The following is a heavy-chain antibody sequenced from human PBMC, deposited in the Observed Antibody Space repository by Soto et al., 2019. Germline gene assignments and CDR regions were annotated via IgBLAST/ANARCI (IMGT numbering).Heavy chain of an antibody. J-gene: IGHJ4*02. CDR1: GGSTSSGDYY. V-gene: IGHV4-61*03. CDR2: IYYNGRT. Sequence: SETLSLTCTVSGGSTSSGDYYWSWIRQPPGKGLEWIGYIYYNGRTDYNPSLKSRVTISVDTSKNHFSLKLSPVTPADTAVYYCARARFCTSTSCYHYFDFWGQGTLFTVSS. CDR3: ARARFCTSTSCYHYFDF. D-gene: IGHD2-2*01.